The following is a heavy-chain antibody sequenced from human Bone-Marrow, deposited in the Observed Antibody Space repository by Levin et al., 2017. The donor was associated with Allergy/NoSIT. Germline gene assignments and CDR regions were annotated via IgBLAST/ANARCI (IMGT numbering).Heavy chain of an antibody. V-gene: IGHV3-21*06. J-gene: IGHJ6*03. D-gene: IGHD1-1*01. Sequence: LSLTCAASGFRFRGSFVNWVRQAPGKGLEWVSSISSSSSYKYYADSVQGRFTVSRDNARNILYLQMNSLRAEDTAVYYCAKTGTTLDYFYHMDVWGKGTTVTVS. CDR3: AKTGTTLDYFYHMDV. CDR1: GFRFRGSF. CDR2: ISSSSSYK.